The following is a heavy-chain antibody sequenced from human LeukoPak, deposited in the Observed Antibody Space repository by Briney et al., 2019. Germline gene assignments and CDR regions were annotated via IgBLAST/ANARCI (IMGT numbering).Heavy chain of an antibody. CDR3: ARDIEFST. D-gene: IGHD3-3*02. V-gene: IGHV3-23*01. Sequence: GRSLGLSCSGSGFSFGDYGINWVRQAPGKGLEWVSLISFSGGNTYYADSMKGRFTISRDNYKDTLYLQMNSLRAEDTAMYYCARDIEFSTWGLGTMVTVSS. J-gene: IGHJ3*01. CDR2: ISFSGGNT. CDR1: GFSFGDYG.